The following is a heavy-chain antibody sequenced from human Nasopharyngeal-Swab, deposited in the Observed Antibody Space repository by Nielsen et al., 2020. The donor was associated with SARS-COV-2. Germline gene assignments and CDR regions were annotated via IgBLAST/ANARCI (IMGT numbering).Heavy chain of an antibody. J-gene: IGHJ4*02. CDR2: IKQDGSEK. CDR1: GCTFISYW. V-gene: IGHV3-7*01. CDR3: ARLESSSWYWSY. Sequence: ASLRLSWAASGCTFISYWMSLVRQAPGKGLEWVANIKQDGSEKYYVDSVKGRFSISRDNAKNSLYLQMNSLRAEDTAVYYCARLESSSWYWSYWGQGTLVTVSS. D-gene: IGHD6-13*01.